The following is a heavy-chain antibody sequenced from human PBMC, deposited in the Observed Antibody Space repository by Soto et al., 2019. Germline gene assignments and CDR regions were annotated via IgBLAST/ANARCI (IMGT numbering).Heavy chain of an antibody. CDR3: AKVASYGYLFNDAFDI. Sequence: GGSLRLSCAASGFTFSSYGMHWVRQAPGKGLEWVAVISYDGSNKYYADSVKGRFTISRDNSKNTLYLQMSSLRAEDTAVYYCAKVASYGYLFNDAFDIWGQGTMVTVSS. V-gene: IGHV3-30*18. J-gene: IGHJ3*02. CDR2: ISYDGSNK. D-gene: IGHD5-18*01. CDR1: GFTFSSYG.